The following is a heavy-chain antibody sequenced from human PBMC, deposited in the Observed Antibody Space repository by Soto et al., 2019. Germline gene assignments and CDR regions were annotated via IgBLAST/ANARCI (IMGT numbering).Heavy chain of an antibody. Sequence: GGSLRLSCAASGFTFSSYGMHWVRQAPGKGLEWVAVIWYDGSNKYYADSVKGRFSISRDNSKSTLYLEMNSLRAEDTGVYYCARVYTTVTSPLWYWGQGTLVTVSS. CDR3: ARVYTTVTSPLWY. J-gene: IGHJ4*02. V-gene: IGHV3-33*01. CDR2: IWYDGSNK. CDR1: GFTFSSYG. D-gene: IGHD4-17*01.